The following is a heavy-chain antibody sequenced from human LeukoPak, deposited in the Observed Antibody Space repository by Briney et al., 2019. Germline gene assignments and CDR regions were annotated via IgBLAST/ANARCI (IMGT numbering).Heavy chain of an antibody. D-gene: IGHD3-22*01. V-gene: IGHV3-74*01. J-gene: IGHJ5*02. CDR3: ARGIVYSSGSVRAWFDP. CDR1: GFTFSSYW. CDR2: INSDGSST. Sequence: GGSLRLSCAASGFTFSSYWMHWVRQAPGKGLVWVSRINSDGSSTSYADSVKGRFTISRDNAKNTLYLQMNSLRAEDTAVYYCARGIVYSSGSVRAWFDPWGQGTLVTVSS.